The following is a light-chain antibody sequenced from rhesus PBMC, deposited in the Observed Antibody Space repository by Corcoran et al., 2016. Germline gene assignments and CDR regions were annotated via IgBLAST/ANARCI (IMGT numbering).Light chain of an antibody. V-gene: IGKV1-38*01. CDR2: DAS. CDR1: QGIRKF. Sequence: DIQLTQSPSSLSASVGDRVTITCRASQGIRKFLAWYQQRPGKAPKLLIYDASNLETGVPSRLSVIGSGTYFTLTISCLQPEYFAVYYCQPRNPSPLNFGGGTKVGIK. CDR3: QPRNPSPLN. J-gene: IGKJ4*01.